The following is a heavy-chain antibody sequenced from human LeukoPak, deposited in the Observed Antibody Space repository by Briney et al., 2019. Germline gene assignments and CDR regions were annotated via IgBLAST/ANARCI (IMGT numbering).Heavy chain of an antibody. CDR2: IYPGDSDT. J-gene: IGHJ6*03. Sequence: GESLKISCKGSGYSFTSYWIGWVRQMPGKGLEWMGIIYPGDSDTRYSPSFQGQVTISADKSISTAYLQWSSLKASDTALYYCARHLSSHSAAGTALSSDYYYYMDVWGKGTTVTVSS. V-gene: IGHV5-51*01. CDR3: ARHLSSHSAAGTALSSDYYYYMDV. D-gene: IGHD6-13*01. CDR1: GYSFTSYW.